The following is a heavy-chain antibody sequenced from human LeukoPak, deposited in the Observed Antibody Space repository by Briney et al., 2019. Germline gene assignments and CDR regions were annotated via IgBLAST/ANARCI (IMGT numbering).Heavy chain of an antibody. V-gene: IGHV4-31*03. D-gene: IGHD3-22*01. J-gene: IGHJ4*02. CDR2: IYYSGST. CDR1: GGSISSGGYY. Sequence: SETLSLTCTVSGGSISSGGYYWSWIRQHPGKGLEWIGYIYYSGSTYYNPSLKSRVTISVYTSKNQFSLKLSSVTAADTAVYYCARTSHYYDSSGYYSDYWGQGTLVTVSS. CDR3: ARTSHYYDSSGYYSDY.